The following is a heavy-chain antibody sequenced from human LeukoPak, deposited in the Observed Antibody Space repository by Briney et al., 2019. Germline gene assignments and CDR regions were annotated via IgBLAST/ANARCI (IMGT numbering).Heavy chain of an antibody. J-gene: IGHJ3*02. V-gene: IGHV3-11*04. CDR1: GFTFSDYC. CDR3: ARDRMTTVTNDAFDI. Sequence: GGSLRLSCAASGFTFSDYCMSWIRQAPGKGLEWVSYIGISGTTIYYAESVKGRFTISRDNAKNSLFLQMNRLRAEDTAVYYCARDRMTTVTNDAFDIWGQGTMVTVSS. CDR2: IGISGTTI. D-gene: IGHD4-17*01.